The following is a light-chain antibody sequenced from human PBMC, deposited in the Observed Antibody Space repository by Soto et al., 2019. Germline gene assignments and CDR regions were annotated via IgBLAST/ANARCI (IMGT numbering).Light chain of an antibody. V-gene: IGKV3-20*01. CDR3: QQYGSSLGIT. J-gene: IGKJ5*01. CDR2: GAS. CDR1: QSVSSSY. Sequence: EIVLTQSPGTLSLSPGERATLSCRASQSVSSSYLAWYQQKPGQAPRLLIYGASSRATGIPDRFSGSGSGTDFTLTHSRLEPEDFAVYYCQQYGSSLGITFGQGTRLEIK.